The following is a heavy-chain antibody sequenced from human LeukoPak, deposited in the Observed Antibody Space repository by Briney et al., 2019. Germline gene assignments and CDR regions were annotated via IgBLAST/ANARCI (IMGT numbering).Heavy chain of an antibody. CDR1: GGSISSYY. CDR2: IYYSGST. D-gene: IGHD3-10*01. CDR3: ARVTGGSGSILSWGRDYYYYGMDV. J-gene: IGHJ6*02. Sequence: SETLSLTCTVSGGSISSYYWSWIRQPPGKGLEWIGYIYYSGSTNYNPSLKSRVTISVDTSKNQFSLKLSSVTAADTAVYYCARVTGGSGSILSWGRDYYYYGMDVWGQGTTVTVSS. V-gene: IGHV4-59*01.